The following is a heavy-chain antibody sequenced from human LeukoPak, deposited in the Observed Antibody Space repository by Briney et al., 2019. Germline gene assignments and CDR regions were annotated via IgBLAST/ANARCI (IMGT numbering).Heavy chain of an antibody. CDR3: AREGYYDIGLDY. V-gene: IGHV1-2*02. Sequence: ASVKVSCKASGYTFTGYYMHWVRQAPGQGLEWMGWINPNNGGTNYAQKFQGRVTMTRDTSISTAYMELSRLRSDDTAVYYCAREGYYDIGLDYWGQGTLVTVSS. CDR2: INPNNGGT. CDR1: GYTFTGYY. D-gene: IGHD3-9*01. J-gene: IGHJ4*02.